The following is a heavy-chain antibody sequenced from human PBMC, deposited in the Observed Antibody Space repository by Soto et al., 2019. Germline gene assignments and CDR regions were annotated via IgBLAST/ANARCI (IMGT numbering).Heavy chain of an antibody. D-gene: IGHD4-17*01. CDR3: AKALSVTRHLFDY. CDR1: GFTFSSYA. V-gene: IGHV3-23*01. Sequence: GSLRLSCAASGFTFSSYAMSWVRQAPGKGLEWVSGIRDSGTGGYYADSVRGRFTISRDNSKNTLYLQMDSLRAEDTAVYYCAKALSVTRHLFDYWGQGSLVTVSS. CDR2: IRDSGTGG. J-gene: IGHJ4*01.